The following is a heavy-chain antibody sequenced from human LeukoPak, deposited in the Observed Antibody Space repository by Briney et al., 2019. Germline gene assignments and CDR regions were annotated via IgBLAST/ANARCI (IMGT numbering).Heavy chain of an antibody. V-gene: IGHV4-39*07. CDR3: ARDAQMKWLVGGFFDY. CDR1: GGSISSSSYY. J-gene: IGHJ4*02. CDR2: IYYSGST. Sequence: PSETLSLTCTVSGGSISSSSYYWGWIRQPPGKGLEWIGSIYYSGSTYYNPSLKSRVTISVDTSKNQFSLKLSSVTAADTAVYYCARDAQMKWLVGGFFDYWGQGTLVTVS. D-gene: IGHD6-19*01.